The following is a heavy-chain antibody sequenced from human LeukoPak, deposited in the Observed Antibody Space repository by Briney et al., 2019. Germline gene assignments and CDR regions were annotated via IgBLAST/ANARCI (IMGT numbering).Heavy chain of an antibody. Sequence: ASVKVSCKTSGYTFTDHYIHWIRQNPRRGLDWLGWINPQRGSTDSAQNFQGRLTRTRDTSINTAYMELFSLTSDDTAIYYCARSTLIMIRGAVDYWGQGSLVAVSS. J-gene: IGHJ4*02. D-gene: IGHD3-10*01. CDR3: ARSTLIMIRGAVDY. CDR2: INPQRGST. CDR1: GYTFTDHY. V-gene: IGHV1-2*02.